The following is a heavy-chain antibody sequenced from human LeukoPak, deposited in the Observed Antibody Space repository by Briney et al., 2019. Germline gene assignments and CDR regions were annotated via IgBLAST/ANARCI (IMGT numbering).Heavy chain of an antibody. CDR2: INHSGST. D-gene: IGHD2-21*02. V-gene: IGHV4-34*01. CDR3: ARVPGGDYEPFDY. J-gene: IGHJ4*02. CDR1: GGSFSGYY. Sequence: SETLSLTCAVYGGSFSGYYWSWIRQPPGKGLEWIGEINHSGSTNYNPSLKSRVTISVDTSKNQFSLKLSSVTAADTAVYYCARVPGGDYEPFDYWGQGTLVTVSS.